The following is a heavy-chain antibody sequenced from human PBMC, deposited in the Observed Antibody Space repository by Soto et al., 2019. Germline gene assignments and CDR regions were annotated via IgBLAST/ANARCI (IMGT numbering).Heavy chain of an antibody. CDR2: INHSGST. V-gene: IGHV4-34*01. J-gene: IGHJ4*02. Sequence: SETLPLTCAVYGGSFSGYYWSWIRQPPGKGLEWIGEINHSGSTNYNPSLKSRVTISVDTSKNQFSLKLSSVTAADTAVYYCARGGLAKIFDYWGQGTLVTVSS. CDR3: ARGGLAKIFDY. CDR1: GGSFSGYY. D-gene: IGHD1-26*01.